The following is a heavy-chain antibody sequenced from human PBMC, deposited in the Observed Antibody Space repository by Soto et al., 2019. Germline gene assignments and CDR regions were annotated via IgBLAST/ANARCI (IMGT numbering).Heavy chain of an antibody. J-gene: IGHJ6*02. CDR2: IIPIFGTA. D-gene: IGHD3-22*01. Sequence: SVKVSWKASGGTFSSYAISWVRQAPGQGLEWMGGIIPIFGTANYAQKFQGRVTITADESTSTAYMELSSLRSEDTAVYYCARDVVVITPYYYGMDVWGQGTTVTVSS. CDR1: GGTFSSYA. V-gene: IGHV1-69*13. CDR3: ARDVVVITPYYYGMDV.